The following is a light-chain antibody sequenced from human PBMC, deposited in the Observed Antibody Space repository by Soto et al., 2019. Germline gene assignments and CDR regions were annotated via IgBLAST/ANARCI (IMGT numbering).Light chain of an antibody. CDR2: EVS. CDR1: SSDVGGYNY. J-gene: IGLJ3*02. V-gene: IGLV2-14*01. Sequence: QSALTQPASVSGSPGQSITISCTGTSSDVGGYNYVSWYQQHPGKAPKLMIYEVSNRPSGLSNRFSGSKSGNTASLAISGLQAEDEDDYCCTSYTSSSTGVFGGGTKVTVL. CDR3: TSYTSSSTGV.